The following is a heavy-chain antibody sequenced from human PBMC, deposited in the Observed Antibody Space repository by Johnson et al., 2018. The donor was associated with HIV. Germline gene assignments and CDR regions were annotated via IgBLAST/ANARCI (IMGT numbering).Heavy chain of an antibody. CDR2: ISYDGSNK. V-gene: IGHV3-30*03. CDR3: ARAHFPYCGGDCYSFAFDI. J-gene: IGHJ3*02. Sequence: QMLLVESGGGVVQPGRSLRFSCAASGFTFSNYGMHWVRQAPGKGLEWVAVISYDGSNKYYADSVKGRFTISRDNSKNTLFLQMSSLRAEDTAVYYCARAHFPYCGGDCYSFAFDIWGQGTMVTVSS. CDR1: GFTFSNYG. D-gene: IGHD2-21*02.